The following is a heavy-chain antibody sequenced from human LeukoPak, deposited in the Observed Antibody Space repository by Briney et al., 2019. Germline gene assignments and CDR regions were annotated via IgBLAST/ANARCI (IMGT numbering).Heavy chain of an antibody. CDR3: ARSSRPAGAFDY. CDR2: ISYDGSNK. CDR1: GFTFSSYA. J-gene: IGHJ4*02. D-gene: IGHD3-10*01. Sequence: PGRSLRLSCAASGFTFSSYAMHWVRQAPGKGLEWVAVISYDGSNKYYADSVKGRFTISRDNSKSTLYLQMNSLRAEDTAVYYCARSSRPAGAFDYWGQGTLVTVSS. V-gene: IGHV3-30-3*01.